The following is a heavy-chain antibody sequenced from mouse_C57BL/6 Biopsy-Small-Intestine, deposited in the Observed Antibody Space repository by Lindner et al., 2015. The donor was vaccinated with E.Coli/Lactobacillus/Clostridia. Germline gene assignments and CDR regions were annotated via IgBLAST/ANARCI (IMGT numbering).Heavy chain of an antibody. CDR2: MNGYTGST. V-gene: IGHV1S29*02. CDR1: GYSFSMYD. CDR3: ARDEIMGTTGMGH. Sequence: SVKVSCKASGYSFSMYDINWVRQATGQGPEWLGWMNGYTGSTLYAQKFHDRVTMTWNTSISTAYMELTSLTSEDTAVYYCARDEIMGTTGMGHWGQGTLVTVSS. D-gene: IGHD3-3*01. J-gene: IGHJ4*01.